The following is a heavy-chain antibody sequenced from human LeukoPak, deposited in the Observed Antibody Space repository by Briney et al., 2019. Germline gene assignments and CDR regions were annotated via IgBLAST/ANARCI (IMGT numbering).Heavy chain of an antibody. CDR2: SNAGNGNT. J-gene: IGHJ6*02. Sequence: EASVKVSFKASGYTFTSYDMHWVRQAPGQRLEWMGWSNAGNGNTKYSQEFQGRVTITRDTSASTAYMELSSLRSEDMAVYYCARERCSSTSCYGMDVWGQGTTVTVSS. V-gene: IGHV1-3*02. CDR3: ARERCSSTSCYGMDV. CDR1: GYTFTSYD. D-gene: IGHD2-2*01.